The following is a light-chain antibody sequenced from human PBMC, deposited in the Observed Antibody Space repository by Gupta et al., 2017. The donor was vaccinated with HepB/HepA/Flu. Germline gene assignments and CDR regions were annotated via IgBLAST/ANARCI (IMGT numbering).Light chain of an antibody. CDR3: SSYAGNNIWI. J-gene: IGLJ2*01. Sequence: QSALTQPPSASGSPGQSVTISCTGTSSDVGGYDFVSWFQQHPGKAPKLMFYDVNKRPAGVPDRFAASKSGNTAFLTVSGHEAEDAADYYCSSYAGNNIWIFAGGTKLTVL. V-gene: IGLV2-8*01. CDR2: DVN. CDR1: SSDVGGYDF.